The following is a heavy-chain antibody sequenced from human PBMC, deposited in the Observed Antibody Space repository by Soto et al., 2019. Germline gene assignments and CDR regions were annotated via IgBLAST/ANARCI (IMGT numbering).Heavy chain of an antibody. Sequence: SVKVSCKASGGTFSSYAISWVRQAPGQGLEWMGGIIPIFGTANYAQKFQGRVTITADESTSTAYMELSSLRFEDTAVYYCALGDYGLWGDDYWGQGTLVTVSS. CDR1: GGTFSSYA. CDR2: IIPIFGTA. D-gene: IGHD4-17*01. V-gene: IGHV1-69*13. J-gene: IGHJ4*02. CDR3: ALGDYGLWGDDY.